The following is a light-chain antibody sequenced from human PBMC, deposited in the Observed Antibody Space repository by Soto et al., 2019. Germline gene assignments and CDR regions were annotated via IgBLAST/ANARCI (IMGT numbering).Light chain of an antibody. V-gene: IGLV3-21*04. Sequence: SYELTQPPSVSVAPGKTASITCEGNNLGRKSVHWYQQRPGQAPMVVIYYDGDRPSGIPERFSGSNSGTAATLTISGVEAGDEADYYCQVWDSGVDHIIFGGGTKVTVL. J-gene: IGLJ2*01. CDR3: QVWDSGVDHII. CDR2: YDG. CDR1: NLGRKS.